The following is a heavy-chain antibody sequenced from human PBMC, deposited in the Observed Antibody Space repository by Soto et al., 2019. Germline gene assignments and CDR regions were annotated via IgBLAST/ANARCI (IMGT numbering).Heavy chain of an antibody. J-gene: IGHJ4*02. Sequence: QVQLVQSGAEVKKPGASVKVSCKASGYSFTDHYMHWVRQAPGQGLEWMGWIYPHSGATKSAQKFHGGVAMTGDTSIKTAYVELSSRKSADTTVFYCGRGVGLGALFDYWGQGSLVTVSS. CDR1: GYSFTDHY. V-gene: IGHV1-2*02. D-gene: IGHD3-16*01. CDR2: IYPHSGAT. CDR3: GRGVGLGALFDY.